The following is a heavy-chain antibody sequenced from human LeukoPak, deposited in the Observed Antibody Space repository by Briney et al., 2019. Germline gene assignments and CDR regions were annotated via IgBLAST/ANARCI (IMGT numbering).Heavy chain of an antibody. CDR2: IYYSGST. V-gene: IGHV4-59*01. CDR3: ARVTLYCSSTSCYHRTFDY. CDR1: GSSMSTYY. Sequence: SETLSLTCTVSGSSMSTYYWSWIRQPPGKGLEWIGYIYYSGSTKYNPSLQSRVTISIDTSKNQFSLKLNSMTAADTAVYYCARVTLYCSSTSCYHRTFDYWGQGTLVTVSS. J-gene: IGHJ4*02. D-gene: IGHD2-2*01.